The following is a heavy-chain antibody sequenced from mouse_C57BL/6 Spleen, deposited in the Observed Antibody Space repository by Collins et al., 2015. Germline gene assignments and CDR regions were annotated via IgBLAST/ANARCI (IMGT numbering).Heavy chain of an antibody. V-gene: IGHV14-1*01. J-gene: IGHJ3*01. D-gene: IGHD3-3*01. CDR1: GFNMKDYY. CDR2: IDPEDGDT. Sequence: EVQLQQSGAELVRPGASVKLSCTTSGFNMKDYYMHWVKQRPEQGLEWIGRIDPEDGDTEYAPMFQGKATMTVDTSSNIAYLHLSRLTSEDTAVYYCTRGDAYWGQGTLVTVSA. CDR3: TRGDAY.